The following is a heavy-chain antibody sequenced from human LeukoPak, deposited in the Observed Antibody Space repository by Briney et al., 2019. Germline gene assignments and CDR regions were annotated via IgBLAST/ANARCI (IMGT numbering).Heavy chain of an antibody. Sequence: GESLKISCKGSGYSFTSYWIGWVRQLPGKGLERMGIIYPGDSNTRYSPSFQGQVTISADKSISTGYLQWSSLKASDTAMYYCARVDSSGYYYYGMDVWGQGTTVTVSS. D-gene: IGHD3-22*01. V-gene: IGHV5-51*01. CDR3: ARVDSSGYYYYGMDV. CDR1: GYSFTSYW. CDR2: IYPGDSNT. J-gene: IGHJ6*02.